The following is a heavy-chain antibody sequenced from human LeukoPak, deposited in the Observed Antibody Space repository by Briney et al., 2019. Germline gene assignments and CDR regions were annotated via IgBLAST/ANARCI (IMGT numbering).Heavy chain of an antibody. V-gene: IGHV3-21*01. D-gene: IGHD3-16*01. CDR1: GFTFSSYG. J-gene: IGHJ3*02. Sequence: GGSLRLSCAASGFTFSSYGMNWVRQAPGKGLEWVSSISSSSSYIYYADSVKGRFTISRDNAKNSLYLQMNSLRAEDTAVYYCARERPYYDYVWGSYPKSDAFDIWGQGTMVTVSS. CDR3: ARERPYYDYVWGSYPKSDAFDI. CDR2: ISSSSSYI.